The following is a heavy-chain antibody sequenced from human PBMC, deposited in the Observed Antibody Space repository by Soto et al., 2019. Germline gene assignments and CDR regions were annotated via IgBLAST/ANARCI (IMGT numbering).Heavy chain of an antibody. CDR1: GYTFTSYG. CDR3: VVAAQPYYFDY. Sequence: ASVKVSCKASGYTFTSYGISWVRQAPGQGLEWKGWISAYNGNTNYAQKLQGRVTMTTDTSTSTAYMEPRSLRSDDTAVYYCVVAAQPYYFDYWGQGTLVTVSS. CDR2: ISAYNGNT. V-gene: IGHV1-18*01. D-gene: IGHD2-15*01. J-gene: IGHJ4*02.